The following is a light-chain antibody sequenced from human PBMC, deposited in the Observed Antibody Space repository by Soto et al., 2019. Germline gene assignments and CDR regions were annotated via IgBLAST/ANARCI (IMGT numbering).Light chain of an antibody. J-gene: IGKJ2*01. CDR3: QQYNNWPYT. CDR2: GAS. Sequence: ERVMTQSPATLSVSPGERATHSCRASQTVSSNLAWYQQKPGQAPRLLMYGASTRATGIPARFSGSGSGTEFTLTISSLQSEDFAVYYCQQYNNWPYTFGQGTKLEIK. V-gene: IGKV3-15*01. CDR1: QTVSSN.